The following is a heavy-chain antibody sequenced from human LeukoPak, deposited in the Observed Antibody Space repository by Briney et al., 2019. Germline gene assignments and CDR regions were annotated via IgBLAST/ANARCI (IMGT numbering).Heavy chain of an antibody. CDR2: IKQDGSDK. J-gene: IGHJ4*02. Sequence: GGSLRLSCAASGFTFSSYWMTWVRQAPGKGLEWVANIKQDGSDKAYVDSVKGRFTISRDNAKNSLYLQMNSLRAEGTAVYYCARCVAAIDYWGQGTLVTVSS. CDR1: GFTFSSYW. V-gene: IGHV3-7*05. CDR3: ARCVAAIDY. D-gene: IGHD5-18*01.